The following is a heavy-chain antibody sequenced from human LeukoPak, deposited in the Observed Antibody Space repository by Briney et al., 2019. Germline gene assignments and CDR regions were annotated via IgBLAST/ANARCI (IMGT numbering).Heavy chain of an antibody. J-gene: IGHJ4*02. CDR2: ISFDGSNK. CDR1: GFTFSSYA. V-gene: IGHV3-30-3*01. D-gene: IGHD3-3*01. Sequence: PGGSLRLSCAASGFTFSSYAMHWVRQAPGKGLEWVAVISFDGSNKYYADSVKGRFTISRDNSKNTLYLQMNSLRAEDTAVYCCARAPGRFLEWLLLDYWGQGTLVTVSS. CDR3: ARAPGRFLEWLLLDY.